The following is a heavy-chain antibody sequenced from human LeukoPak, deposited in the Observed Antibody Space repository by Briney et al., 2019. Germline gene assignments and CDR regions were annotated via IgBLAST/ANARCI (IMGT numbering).Heavy chain of an antibody. J-gene: IGHJ6*02. V-gene: IGHV1-8*01. CDR2: MNPNSGNT. CDR3: ARVNDMVRGVILSYYGMDV. CDR1: GYTFTSYD. D-gene: IGHD3-10*01. Sequence: GASVKVSCKASGYTFTSYDINWVRQATGQGLEWMGWMNPNSGNTGYAQKFQGRGTMTRNTSISTAYMELSSLRSEDTAVYYCARVNDMVRGVILSYYGMDVWGQGTTVTVSS.